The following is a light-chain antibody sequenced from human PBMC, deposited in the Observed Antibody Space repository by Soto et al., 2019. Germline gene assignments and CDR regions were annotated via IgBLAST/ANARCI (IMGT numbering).Light chain of an antibody. V-gene: IGLV2-23*02. J-gene: IGLJ2*01. Sequence: QSALTQPASVSGSPGQSITISCTGTSSDVGSYNLVSWYQQHPGKAPKLMIYEVSKRTSGVSNRFSGSKSGNTASLTISGLHAEDEADYYCCSYAGSSTHVVFGGGTQLTVL. CDR1: SSDVGSYNL. CDR3: CSYAGSSTHVV. CDR2: EVS.